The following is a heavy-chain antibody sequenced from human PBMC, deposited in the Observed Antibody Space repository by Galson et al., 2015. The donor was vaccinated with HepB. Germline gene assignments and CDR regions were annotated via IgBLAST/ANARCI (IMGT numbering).Heavy chain of an antibody. D-gene: IGHD3-3*01. Sequence: SVKVSCKASGYTFTSDDISWVRQATGQGLEWMGWMNPNSGNSGYAQKFQGRVTMTRNTSISTAYMELSSLRSEDTAMYYCARGLPPGFLELEYWGQGTLVTVSS. V-gene: IGHV1-8*01. CDR3: ARGLPPGFLELEY. CDR1: GYTFTSDD. J-gene: IGHJ4*02. CDR2: MNPNSGNS.